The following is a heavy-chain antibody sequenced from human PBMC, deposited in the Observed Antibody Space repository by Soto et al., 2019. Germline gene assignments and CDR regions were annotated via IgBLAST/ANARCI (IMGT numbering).Heavy chain of an antibody. V-gene: IGHV1-8*01. CDR2: MDPDSGNT. J-gene: IGHJ3*01. D-gene: IGHD1-26*01. Sequence: GASVKVSCKASGYTFSNYDIDWVRQATGRGLEWMGWMDPDSGNTVYAQNFQGRVTMTRNSSISTAFMELSSLRSDDTAIYFCARGGVGVVEGFDHWG. CDR1: GYTFSNYD. CDR3: ARGGVGVVEGFDH.